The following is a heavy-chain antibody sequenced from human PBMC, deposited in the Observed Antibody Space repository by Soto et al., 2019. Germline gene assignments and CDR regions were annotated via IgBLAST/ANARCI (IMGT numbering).Heavy chain of an antibody. Sequence: ASVKVSCKASGYTFTSYDINWVRQATGQGLEWMGWMNPNSGNTGYAQKFQGRVTMTRNTSISTAYMELSSLRSEDTAVYYCAREISGSYRFDYWGQGTLVTVSS. CDR2: MNPNSGNT. CDR3: AREISGSYRFDY. CDR1: GYTFTSYD. J-gene: IGHJ4*02. V-gene: IGHV1-8*01. D-gene: IGHD1-26*01.